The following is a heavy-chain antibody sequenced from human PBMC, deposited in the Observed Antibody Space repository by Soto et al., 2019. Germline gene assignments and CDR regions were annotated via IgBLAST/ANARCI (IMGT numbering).Heavy chain of an antibody. Sequence: SETLSLTCTVSGGSISSSSYYWGWIRQPPGKGLEWIGSIYYSGSTYYNPSLKSRVTISVDTSKNQFSLKLSSVTAADTAVYYCAREEEATTYFDYWGQGTLVTVSS. CDR3: AREEEATTYFDY. J-gene: IGHJ4*02. D-gene: IGHD5-12*01. CDR2: IYYSGST. CDR1: GGSISSSSYY. V-gene: IGHV4-39*07.